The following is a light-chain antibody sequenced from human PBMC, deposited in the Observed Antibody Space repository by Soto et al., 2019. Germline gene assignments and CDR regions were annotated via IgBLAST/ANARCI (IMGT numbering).Light chain of an antibody. CDR2: ENN. CDR1: SSNIGNNY. CDR3: GTWDSSLSAYV. J-gene: IGLJ1*01. Sequence: QSVLKQPPSVCAAPGQKVTISCSGSSSNIGNNYVSWYQQLPGTAPKLLIYENNKRPSGIPDRFSGSKSGTSATLGITGLQTGDEADYYCGTWDSSLSAYVFGTGTKVTVL. V-gene: IGLV1-51*02.